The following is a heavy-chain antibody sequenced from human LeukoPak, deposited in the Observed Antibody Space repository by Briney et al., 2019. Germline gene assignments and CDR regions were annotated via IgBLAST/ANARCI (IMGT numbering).Heavy chain of an antibody. D-gene: IGHD3-10*01. CDR1: GFSFSDYA. CDR3: AKDDAWLRFGE. Sequence: GGSLRLSCAASGFSFSDYAIYWVRQAPGKGLEWVSGISPSGDITYYADSVKGRFTISRDNSKYTLYLEVISLTAEDTAVYYCAKDDAWLRFGEWSQGILVTVSS. V-gene: IGHV3-23*01. CDR2: ISPSGDIT. J-gene: IGHJ4*02.